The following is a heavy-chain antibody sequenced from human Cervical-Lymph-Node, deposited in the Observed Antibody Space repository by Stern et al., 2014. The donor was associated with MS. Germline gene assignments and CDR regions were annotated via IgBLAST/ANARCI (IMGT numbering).Heavy chain of an antibody. CDR1: GASFTDNY. Sequence: QVQLQQWGAGLLRPSETLSLTCAVHGASFTDNYWSWIRQTPGKGLEWIGEINHSGKTHHNPSLMSRVNLSVDTSKTQFSLKLNSVTAADTAVYYCARERKVERSARVFVSFDVWGQGTLLTVSS. V-gene: IGHV4-34*01. D-gene: IGHD1-1*01. J-gene: IGHJ3*01. CDR2: INHSGKT. CDR3: ARERKVERSARVFVSFDV.